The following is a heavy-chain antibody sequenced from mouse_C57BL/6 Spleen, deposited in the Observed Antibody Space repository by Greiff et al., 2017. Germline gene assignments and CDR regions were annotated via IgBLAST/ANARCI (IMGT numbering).Heavy chain of an antibody. V-gene: IGHV1-50*01. CDR3: ARWGTMVTTEGFAY. CDR1: GYTFTSYW. CDR2: IDPSDSYT. Sequence: VQLQQPGAELVKPGASVKLSCKASGYTFTSYWMQWVKQRPGQGLEWIGEIDPSDSYTNYTQKFKGKATLTVDTSSSTAYMQLSGLTSEDSAVYYCARWGTMVTTEGFAYWGQGTLVTVSA. J-gene: IGHJ3*01. D-gene: IGHD2-2*01.